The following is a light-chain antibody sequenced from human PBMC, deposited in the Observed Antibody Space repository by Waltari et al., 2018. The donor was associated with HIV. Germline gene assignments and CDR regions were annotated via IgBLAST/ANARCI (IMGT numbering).Light chain of an antibody. J-gene: IGKJ2*01. CDR1: QSVSSNY. CDR3: QQYGSSPPYT. CDR2: GAS. Sequence: EIVLTPSPGTLSLSPGERATLSCRASQSVSSNYLAWYQQKPGQAPRLLIYGASNRATGIPDRFSGSGYGTDFTLTISRLEPEDFAVYYCQQYGSSPPYTFGQGTKLEIK. V-gene: IGKV3-20*01.